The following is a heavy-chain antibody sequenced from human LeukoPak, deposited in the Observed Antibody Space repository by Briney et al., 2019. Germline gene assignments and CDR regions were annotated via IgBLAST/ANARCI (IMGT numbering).Heavy chain of an antibody. CDR1: GGSFSGYY. V-gene: IGHV4-34*01. D-gene: IGHD2-8*01. Sequence: PSETLSLTCAVYGGSFSGYYWSWIRRPPGKGLEWIGEINHSGSTNYNPSLKSRVTISVDTSKNQFSLKLSSVTAADTAVYYCARGVGYCTNDVCRFDSWGQGTLVTVSS. CDR2: INHSGST. CDR3: ARGVGYCTNDVCRFDS. J-gene: IGHJ4*02.